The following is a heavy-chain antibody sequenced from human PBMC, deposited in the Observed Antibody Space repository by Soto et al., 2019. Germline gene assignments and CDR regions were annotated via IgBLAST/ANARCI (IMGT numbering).Heavy chain of an antibody. Sequence: QVQLVQSGAEVKKPGSSVKVSCKASGGTFSSYAISWVRQAPGQGLEWMGGIIPIFGTANYAQKFQGRVTITADKSTSTAYMGLSSLRSEDTAVYYCGGSGYASPPNWFDPCGQGTLVTVSS. D-gene: IGHD5-12*01. CDR2: IIPIFGTA. CDR3: GGSGYASPPNWFDP. J-gene: IGHJ5*02. CDR1: GGTFSSYA. V-gene: IGHV1-69*06.